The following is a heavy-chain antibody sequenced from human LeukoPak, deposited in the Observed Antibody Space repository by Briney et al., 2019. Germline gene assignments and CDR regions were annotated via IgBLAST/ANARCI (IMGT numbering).Heavy chain of an antibody. Sequence: GGSLRLSCGASGFTFNKYWMTWVRQAPGKGLEWVANINQDGREKNYVDSVKGRFTISRDNTANSLYLQMNSLRVEDTAIYYCARDINGDGDYWGQGTLVTVSS. J-gene: IGHJ4*02. V-gene: IGHV3-7*01. CDR1: GFTFNKYW. D-gene: IGHD2-8*01. CDR3: ARDINGDGDY. CDR2: INQDGREK.